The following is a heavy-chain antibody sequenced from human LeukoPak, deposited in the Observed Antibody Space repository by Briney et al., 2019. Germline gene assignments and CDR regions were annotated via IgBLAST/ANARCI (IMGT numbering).Heavy chain of an antibody. D-gene: IGHD2-15*01. CDR2: IYYSGST. J-gene: IGHJ4*02. CDR3: ARECLGYCSGGSCYGPIIDY. CDR1: GGSISSGGYY. V-gene: IGHV4-30-4*08. Sequence: PSETLSLTCTVSGGSISSGGYYWSWIRQPPGKGLEWIGYIYYSGSTYYNPSLKSRVTISVDTSKNQFSLKLSSVTAADTAVYYCARECLGYCSGGSCYGPIIDYWGQGTLVTVSS.